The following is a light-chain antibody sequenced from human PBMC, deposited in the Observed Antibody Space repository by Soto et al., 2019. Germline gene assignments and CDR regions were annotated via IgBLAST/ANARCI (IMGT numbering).Light chain of an antibody. CDR1: SSIIGNNY. CDR3: GTWDSSLSAXV. CDR2: DNN. J-gene: IGLJ1*01. Sequence: QSVLTQPPSVSAAPGQKGTISCSGSSSIIGNNYVSWYQQLPGTAPKLLIYDNNKRPSGIPDRFSDSKSGTSATLGITGLQTGDEADYYCGTWDSSLSAXVFGTGTKVTVL. V-gene: IGLV1-51*01.